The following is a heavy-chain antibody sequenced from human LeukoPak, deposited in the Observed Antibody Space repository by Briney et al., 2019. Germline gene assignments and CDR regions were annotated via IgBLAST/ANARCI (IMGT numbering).Heavy chain of an antibody. J-gene: IGHJ4*02. V-gene: IGHV4-39*07. CDR3: ARVSDSSGWYEDY. CDR1: GGSISSSSYY. Sequence: PSETLSLTCTVSGGSISSSSYYWGWIRQPPGKGLEWIGSIYYSGSTYYNPSLKSRITISVDTSKNQFSLKLSSVTAADTAVYYCARVSDSSGWYEDYWGQGTLVTVSS. D-gene: IGHD6-19*01. CDR2: IYYSGST.